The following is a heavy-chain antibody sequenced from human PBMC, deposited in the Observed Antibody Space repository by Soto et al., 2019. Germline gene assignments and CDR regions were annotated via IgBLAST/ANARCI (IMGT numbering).Heavy chain of an antibody. Sequence: QVTVKESGPVLVKPTETLTLTCTVSGFSLSNAGLGVSWIRQPPGKALEWLAHIFSNDEKSYTTSLKSRRTISKDTSKSQAVLTMTNMDPVDTATYYCASTYSTSWYWFDPWGQGTLVTVSS. CDR3: ASTYSTSWYWFDP. V-gene: IGHV2-26*04. CDR2: IFSNDEK. CDR1: GFSLSNAGLG. J-gene: IGHJ5*02. D-gene: IGHD6-13*01.